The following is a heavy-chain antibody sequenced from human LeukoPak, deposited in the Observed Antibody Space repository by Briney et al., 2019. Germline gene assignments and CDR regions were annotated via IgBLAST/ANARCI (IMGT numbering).Heavy chain of an antibody. D-gene: IGHD3-22*01. CDR3: AKTTPNTYYYDSSGWNFDY. J-gene: IGHJ4*02. CDR2: ISGSGGST. CDR1: GFTFSSYA. Sequence: QTGGSLRLSCAASGFTFSSYAMSWVRQAPGKGLEWVSAISGSGGSTYYADSVKGRFTISRDNSKNTLYLQMNSLRAEDTAVYYCAKTTPNTYYYDSSGWNFDYWGQGTLVTVSS. V-gene: IGHV3-23*01.